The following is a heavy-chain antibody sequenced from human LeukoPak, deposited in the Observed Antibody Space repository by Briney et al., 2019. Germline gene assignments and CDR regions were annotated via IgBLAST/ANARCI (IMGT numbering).Heavy chain of an antibody. D-gene: IGHD3-3*01. Sequence: SETLSLTCTVSGGSISSYYWSWIRQPAGKGLEGIGRIYTTGSTNYNPSLKSRVTMSVDTSKNQFSLKLSSVTAADTAVYYCARESGITIFGVVSRWFDPWGQGTLVTVSS. CDR1: GGSISSYY. V-gene: IGHV4-4*07. CDR3: ARESGITIFGVVSRWFDP. CDR2: IYTTGST. J-gene: IGHJ5*02.